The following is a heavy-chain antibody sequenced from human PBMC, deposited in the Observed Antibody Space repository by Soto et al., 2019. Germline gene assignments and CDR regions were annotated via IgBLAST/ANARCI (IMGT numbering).Heavy chain of an antibody. CDR3: ARRGYGSRWPNVYMDV. D-gene: IGHD6-13*01. J-gene: IGHJ6*03. V-gene: IGHV3-64*01. CDR1: GFTFSNYE. CDR2: IINNGAHT. Sequence: EAQLVESWGGLVHPGGSLRLSLAASGFTFSNYEMHWVRQAPGKGLEYVSGIINNGAHTDYAKSVKGRFTISRDNSENTLYLQMGSLRAEDMALYYCARRGYGSRWPNVYMDVWGKGTTVTVSS.